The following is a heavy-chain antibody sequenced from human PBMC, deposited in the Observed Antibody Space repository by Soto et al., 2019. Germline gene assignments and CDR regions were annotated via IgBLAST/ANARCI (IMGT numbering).Heavy chain of an antibody. CDR2: IYHTGST. CDR3: ARYRFSGTRWSKFDY. J-gene: IGHJ4*02. Sequence: PSETLSLTCTVSGVTVSSDAYYWSWIRQHPGRGLEWIGIIYHTGSTYYSPSLKSRVVISLDTSKNQFSLRLTSVTAADTAVYFCARYRFSGTRWSKFDYWGQGTLVTVSS. CDR1: GVTVSSDAYY. V-gene: IGHV4-31*03. D-gene: IGHD3-16*02.